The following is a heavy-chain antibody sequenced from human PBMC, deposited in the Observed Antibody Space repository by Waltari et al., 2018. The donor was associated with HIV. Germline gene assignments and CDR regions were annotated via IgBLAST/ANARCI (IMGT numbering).Heavy chain of an antibody. CDR2: MNPHAEGSNT. Sequence: EAQLVESGGGLVQPGGSLRLSCAASGFNVRDYWVHWVRLGPGQGLMGVPRMNPHAEGSNTNDATPVRDRFPISRDYTTNTLYLQMHSLRVDDTAVYYCVRDFGGPSDQWGQGALVTVSS. D-gene: IGHD2-15*01. J-gene: IGHJ4*02. CDR3: VRDFGGPSDQ. CDR1: GFNVRDYW. V-gene: IGHV3-74*01.